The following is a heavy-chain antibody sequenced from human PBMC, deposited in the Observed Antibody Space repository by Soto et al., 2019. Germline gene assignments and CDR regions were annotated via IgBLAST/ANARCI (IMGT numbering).Heavy chain of an antibody. Sequence: SVKVSCKASGGTFSSYAISWVRQAPGQGLEWMGGIIPIFGTANYAQKFQGRVTITADESTSTAYMELSSLRSEDTAVYYCAAYYYDSSGYYPNFDYWGQGTLVTVSS. J-gene: IGHJ4*02. CDR1: GGTFSSYA. CDR3: AAYYYDSSGYYPNFDY. V-gene: IGHV1-69*13. CDR2: IIPIFGTA. D-gene: IGHD3-22*01.